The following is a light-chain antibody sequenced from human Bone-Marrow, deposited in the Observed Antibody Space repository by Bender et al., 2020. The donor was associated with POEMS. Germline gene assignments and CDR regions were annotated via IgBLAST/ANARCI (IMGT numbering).Light chain of an antibody. J-gene: IGLJ2*01. Sequence: QSALTQPASVSGSPGQSITISCTGTSSDVGSYNLVSWYQQHPGKAPKLMIYELSKRPSGVSNRFSGSKSGNTAYLTISGLQAEDEADYYCCLYAGSSTLVFGGGTKLTVL. CDR1: SSDVGSYNL. CDR2: ELS. V-gene: IGLV2-23*02. CDR3: CLYAGSSTLV.